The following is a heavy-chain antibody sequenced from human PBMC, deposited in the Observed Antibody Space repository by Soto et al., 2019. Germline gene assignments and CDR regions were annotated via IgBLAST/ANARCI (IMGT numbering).Heavy chain of an antibody. CDR3: TTGLSNGYYNFDY. D-gene: IGHD3-22*01. J-gene: IGHJ4*02. Sequence: GGSLRLSCAASEFAFSNAWLSWVRQAPGKGLEWVGRIKGEADGGTTDYAAPVKGRITISRDHSKDTLYLQMNSLKTEDTAVYYCTTGLSNGYYNFDYWGQGTPVTVSS. V-gene: IGHV3-15*01. CDR1: EFAFSNAW. CDR2: IKGEADGGTT.